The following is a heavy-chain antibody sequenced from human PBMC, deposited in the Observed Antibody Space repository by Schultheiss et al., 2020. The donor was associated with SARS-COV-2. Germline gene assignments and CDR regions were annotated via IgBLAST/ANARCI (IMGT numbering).Heavy chain of an antibody. CDR3: ARDSHNYYDSSGYPNYYMDV. D-gene: IGHD3-22*01. V-gene: IGHV4-61*02. J-gene: IGHJ6*03. Sequence: SETLSLTCTVSGGSISSGGYYWSWIRQPAGKGLEWIGRIYTSGSTNYNPSLKSRVTISVDTSKNQFSLKLSSVTAADTAVYYCARDSHNYYDSSGYPNYYMDVWGKGTTVTVSS. CDR2: IYTSGST. CDR1: GGSISSGGYY.